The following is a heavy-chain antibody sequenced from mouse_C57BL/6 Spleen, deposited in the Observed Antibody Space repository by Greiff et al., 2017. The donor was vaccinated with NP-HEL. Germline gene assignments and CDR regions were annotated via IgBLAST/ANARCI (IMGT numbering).Heavy chain of an antibody. CDR2: IAPSDSET. D-gene: IGHD2-1*01. V-gene: IGHV1-52*01. J-gene: IGHJ1*03. Sequence: QVQLQQPGAELVRPGSSVKLSCKASGYTFTSYWMHWVKQRPIQGLEWIGNIAPSDSETHYNQKFKDKATLTVDKSSSTAYMQLSSLTSEDSAVYYCARGGGNYWYFDVWGTGTTVTVSS. CDR3: ARGGGNYWYFDV. CDR1: GYTFTSYW.